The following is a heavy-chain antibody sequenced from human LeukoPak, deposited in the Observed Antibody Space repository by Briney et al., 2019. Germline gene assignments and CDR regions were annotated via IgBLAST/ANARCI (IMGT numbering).Heavy chain of an antibody. Sequence: GGSLRLSCAASGLAFSRFWMSWVRQAPGKGLEWVAHIKEDESDEYYVDSVRGRFTASRDNAKNSVNLQMNSLRVEDTAVYYCARWRGRQSEFDYWGQGTLVTVSS. J-gene: IGHJ4*02. V-gene: IGHV3-7*01. D-gene: IGHD1-1*01. CDR2: IKEDESDE. CDR3: ARWRGRQSEFDY. CDR1: GLAFSRFW.